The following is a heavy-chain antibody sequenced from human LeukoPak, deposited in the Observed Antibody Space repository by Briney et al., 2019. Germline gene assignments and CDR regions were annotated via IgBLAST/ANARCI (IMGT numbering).Heavy chain of an antibody. J-gene: IGHJ4*02. D-gene: IGHD4-17*01. CDR3: ARDRENDYGDYSHYFDY. Sequence: ASVKVSCKASGYTFTSYGISWVRQAPGQGLEWMGWISAYNGNTNYAQRLQGRVTMTTDTSTSTAYMELRSLRSDDTAVYYCARDRENDYGDYSHYFDYWCQGTLVTVSS. CDR1: GYTFTSYG. V-gene: IGHV1-18*01. CDR2: ISAYNGNT.